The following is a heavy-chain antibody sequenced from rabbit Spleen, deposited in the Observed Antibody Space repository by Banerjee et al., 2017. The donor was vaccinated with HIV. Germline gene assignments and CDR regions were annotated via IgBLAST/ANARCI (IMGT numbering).Heavy chain of an antibody. CDR1: GFSFSNNYW. V-gene: IGHV1S45*01. D-gene: IGHD2-1*01. CDR2: IYSAGSGST. Sequence: QEQLEESGGGLVQPGGTLTLTCTASGFSFSNNYWICWVRQAPGKGLEWIGCIYSAGSGSTYYASWAKGRFTISKTSSTTVTLQMTSLTAADTATYFCARSTYGYDDYGDLYYAAMDLWGPGTLVTVS. J-gene: IGHJ6*01. CDR3: ARSTYGYDDYGDLYYAAMDL.